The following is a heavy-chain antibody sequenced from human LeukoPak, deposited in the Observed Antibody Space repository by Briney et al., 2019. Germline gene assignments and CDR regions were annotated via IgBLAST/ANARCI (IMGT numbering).Heavy chain of an antibody. CDR2: IYGSGKNT. J-gene: IGHJ4*02. D-gene: IGHD5-12*01. Sequence: PGGSLRLSCAASGFNFNNYAMSWVRQAPGKGLEWVSGIYGSGKNTYYADSVKGRFTFSRDNSKNTLYLQMNSLRAEDTAIYYCAKGYSDYDQKGSFDYWGQGTLVTVSS. CDR3: AKGYSDYDQKGSFDY. CDR1: GFNFNNYA. V-gene: IGHV3-23*05.